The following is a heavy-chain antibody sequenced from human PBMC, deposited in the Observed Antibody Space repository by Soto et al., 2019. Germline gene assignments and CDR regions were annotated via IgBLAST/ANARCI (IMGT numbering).Heavy chain of an antibody. V-gene: IGHV3-30*18. CDR1: GFTFSNYG. J-gene: IGHJ4*02. Sequence: QVQLVESGGGVVQPGRSLRLSCAASGFTFSNYGIHWVRQAPGKGLEWVAVISDDGKNEYYAESVKGRFTISRDNSKNTLYLQMNSLRAEDTAVYYCAKEGIELWSAFDYWGQGTLVTVSS. D-gene: IGHD5-18*01. CDR3: AKEGIELWSAFDY. CDR2: ISDDGKNE.